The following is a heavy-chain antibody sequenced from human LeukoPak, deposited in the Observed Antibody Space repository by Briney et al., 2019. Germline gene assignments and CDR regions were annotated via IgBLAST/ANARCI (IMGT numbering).Heavy chain of an antibody. V-gene: IGHV4-31*03. CDR2: INHSGST. J-gene: IGHJ5*02. CDR1: GGSISSGDYY. Sequence: PSETLSLTCNVSGGSISSGDYYWSWIRQPPGKGLEWIGEINHSGSTNYNPSLKSRVTISVDTSKNQFSLNLNSVTAADTAVYYCARVGPNYDSSAWGQGTLVTVSS. CDR3: ARVGPNYDSSA. D-gene: IGHD3-22*01.